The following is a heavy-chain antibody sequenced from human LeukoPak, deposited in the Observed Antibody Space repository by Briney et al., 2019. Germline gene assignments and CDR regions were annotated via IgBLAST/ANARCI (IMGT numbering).Heavy chain of an antibody. V-gene: IGHV4-4*07. Sequence: SETLSLTCTVSGCSLSSYYWSWLRQPAGKGLEWIGRIYTSGSTNYNPSLRSRVTISVDTSKNQFSLKLSSVTAADTAVYYCARDRADLQPSGGPWGQGTLVTVSA. CDR2: IYTSGST. J-gene: IGHJ5*02. CDR3: ARDRADLQPSGGP. D-gene: IGHD3-10*01. CDR1: GCSLSSYY.